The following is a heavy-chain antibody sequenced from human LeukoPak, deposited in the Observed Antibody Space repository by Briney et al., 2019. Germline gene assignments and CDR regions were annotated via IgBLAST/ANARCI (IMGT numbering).Heavy chain of an antibody. CDR1: GGTFSSYA. CDR2: SFPILVTA. Sequence: GASVKVSCKASGGTFSSYAISWVRQAPGQGLDGRGGSFPILVTANYAQKFQGRVTITADESTSTAYMELSSLRSEDTAVYYCARGLIAGMVITTELGYYGMDVWGQGTTVTVSS. D-gene: IGHD3-22*01. CDR3: ARGLIAGMVITTELGYYGMDV. J-gene: IGHJ6*02. V-gene: IGHV1-69*13.